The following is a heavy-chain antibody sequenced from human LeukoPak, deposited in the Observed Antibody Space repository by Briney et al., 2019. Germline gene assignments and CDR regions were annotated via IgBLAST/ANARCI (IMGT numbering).Heavy chain of an antibody. CDR2: INPNSGGT. D-gene: IGHD3-10*01. CDR1: GYTFTDHF. CDR3: ARDYELGTPGSAYEFFDY. V-gene: IGHV1-2*02. Sequence: ASVKVSCKASGYTFTDHFMQWVRHAPGQGLEWMGWINPNSGGTGYAQKFKGRVTMTSDTSISTVYMELSRLGSDDTAVYYCARDYELGTPGSAYEFFDYWGQGTLVTVSS. J-gene: IGHJ4*02.